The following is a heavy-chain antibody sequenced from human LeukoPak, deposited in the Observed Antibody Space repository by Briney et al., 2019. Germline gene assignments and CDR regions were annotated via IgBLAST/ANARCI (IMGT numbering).Heavy chain of an antibody. V-gene: IGHV4-59*08. CDR2: FYYSGAT. CDR3: GRSNARDGYNFGY. J-gene: IGHJ4*02. D-gene: IGHD5-24*01. Sequence: SETLSLTCTVSGGSISSSYWSWIRQPPGEGLEWIGYFYYSGATTYNPSLQSRVTIPVDTSKTQLSLKMTSMTAADTAVYYCGRSNARDGYNFGYWGQGILVTVSS. CDR1: GGSISSSY.